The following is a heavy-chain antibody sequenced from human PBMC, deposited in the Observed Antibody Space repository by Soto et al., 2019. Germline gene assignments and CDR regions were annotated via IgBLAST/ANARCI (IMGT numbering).Heavy chain of an antibody. D-gene: IGHD5-12*01. Sequence: QVQLVQSGADVKKPGSSVKVSCQASGVTFSSETLGWVRQAPGQGLEWVGGIIPLFGTASYAQKFQGRVTRTTHQPKSTVYVELRRLRPDAPAVYGCPASWIENPVSPFDAWGQGSLVPVSS. CDR2: IIPLFGTA. J-gene: IGHJ4*02. CDR3: PASWIENPVSPFDA. CDR1: GVTFSSET. V-gene: IGHV1-69*01.